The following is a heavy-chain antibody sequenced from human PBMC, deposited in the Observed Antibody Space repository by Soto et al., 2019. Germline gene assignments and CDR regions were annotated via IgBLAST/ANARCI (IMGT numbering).Heavy chain of an antibody. J-gene: IGHJ4*02. V-gene: IGHV3-21*01. Sequence: GGSLSLSCAASGFTFSSYSMNWVRQAPGKGLEWVSSISSSSSYIYYADSVKGRFTISRDNAKNSLYLQMNSLRAEDTAVYYGAGSMSGAGIAARLDYWGQGTLVTVSS. D-gene: IGHD6-6*01. CDR2: ISSSSSYI. CDR3: AGSMSGAGIAARLDY. CDR1: GFTFSSYS.